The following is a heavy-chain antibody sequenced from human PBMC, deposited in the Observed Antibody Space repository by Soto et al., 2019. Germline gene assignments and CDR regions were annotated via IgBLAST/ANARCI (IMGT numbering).Heavy chain of an antibody. CDR2: IYYSVST. CDR3: ARVPYDFWSGYPPYGMDV. V-gene: IGHV4-59*01. J-gene: IGHJ6*02. D-gene: IGHD3-3*01. CDR1: GGSISSYY. Sequence: PSETLSLTCTVSGGSISSYYWSWIRQPPGKGLEWIGYIYYSVSTNYNPSLKSRVTISVDTSKNQFSLKLSSVTAADTAVYYCARVPYDFWSGYPPYGMDVWGQGTKVTVSS.